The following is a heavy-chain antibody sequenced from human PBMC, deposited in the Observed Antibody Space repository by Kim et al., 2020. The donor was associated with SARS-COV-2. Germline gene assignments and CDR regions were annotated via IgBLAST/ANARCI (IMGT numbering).Heavy chain of an antibody. CDR2: SNGSTT. CDR3: ARRVDY. Sequence: SNGSTTHYADSVKGRFTISRDSAKNSLYLQMNSLRAEDTAVYYCARRVDYWGQGTLVTVSS. V-gene: IGHV3-48*03. J-gene: IGHJ4*02. D-gene: IGHD6-13*01.